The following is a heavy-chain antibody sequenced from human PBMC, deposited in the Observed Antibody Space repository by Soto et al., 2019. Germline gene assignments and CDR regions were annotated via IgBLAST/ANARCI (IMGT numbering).Heavy chain of an antibody. V-gene: IGHV4-61*08. D-gene: IGHD2-2*01. CDR3: ARGYCISTSCYLGWFDP. CDR1: GGSISSGGYS. CDR2: IYYSGST. Sequence: PSETLSLTCAVSGGSISSGGYSWSWIRQPPGKGLEWIGYIYYSGSTNYNPSLKSRVTISVDTSKNQFSLKLSSVTAADTAVYYCARGYCISTSCYLGWFDPWGQGTLVTVSS. J-gene: IGHJ5*02.